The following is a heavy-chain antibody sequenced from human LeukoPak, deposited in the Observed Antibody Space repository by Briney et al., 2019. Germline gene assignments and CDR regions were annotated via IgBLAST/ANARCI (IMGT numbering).Heavy chain of an antibody. CDR1: GGSISSYY. CDR3: ARHDGDYGTNWFDP. J-gene: IGHJ5*02. V-gene: IGHV4-59*08. CDR2: IYYSGST. D-gene: IGHD4-17*01. Sequence: SETLSLTCTVSGGSISSYYWSWIRQPPGKGLEWIGYIYYSGSTNYNPSLKSRVTISLDTSKNQFSLKLSSVTAADTAVYYCARHDGDYGTNWFDPWGQGTLVTVSS.